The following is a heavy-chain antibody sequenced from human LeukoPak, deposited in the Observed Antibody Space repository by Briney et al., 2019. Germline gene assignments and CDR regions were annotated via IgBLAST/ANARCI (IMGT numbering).Heavy chain of an antibody. CDR1: GFTFSNYG. Sequence: GGSLRLSCAASGFTFSNYGVDWVRQAPGRGLEWVEFIRYDSTTKYYADSVKGRFTISRDNSKNTLYLQMNSLRVEDTAVYYCTKDRSHAPHWYFDLWGRGSLVTVSS. J-gene: IGHJ2*01. D-gene: IGHD2-15*01. V-gene: IGHV3-30*02. CDR3: TKDRSHAPHWYFDL. CDR2: IRYDSTTK.